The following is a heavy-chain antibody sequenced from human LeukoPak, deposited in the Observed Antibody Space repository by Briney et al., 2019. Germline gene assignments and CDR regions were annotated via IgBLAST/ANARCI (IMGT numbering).Heavy chain of an antibody. CDR1: GFTFSSYG. CDR3: ARAAVVPQAYYYYYYMDV. Sequence: PGGSLRLSCAASGFTFSSYGMHWVRQAPGKGLEWVAVIWYDGSNKYYADSVKGRFTISRDNSNNTLYLQMNSLRAEDTAVYYCARAAVVPQAYYYYYYMDVWGKGTTVTVSS. D-gene: IGHD2-15*01. V-gene: IGHV3-33*01. CDR2: IWYDGSNK. J-gene: IGHJ6*03.